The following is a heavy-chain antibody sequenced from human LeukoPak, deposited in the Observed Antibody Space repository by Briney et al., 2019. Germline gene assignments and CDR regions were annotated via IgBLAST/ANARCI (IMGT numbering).Heavy chain of an antibody. J-gene: IGHJ3*02. D-gene: IGHD2-2*01. V-gene: IGHV4-39*01. CDR2: IYYSGST. Sequence: SETLSLTCTVSGGSISSSGYYWGWIRQPPGKGLEWIGSIYYSGSTYYNSSLKSRVTISEDTSKNQFSLKLSSVTAADTAVYYCAVYCSSTSCYARRAFDIWGQGTTVTVSS. CDR1: GGSISSSGYY. CDR3: AVYCSSTSCYARRAFDI.